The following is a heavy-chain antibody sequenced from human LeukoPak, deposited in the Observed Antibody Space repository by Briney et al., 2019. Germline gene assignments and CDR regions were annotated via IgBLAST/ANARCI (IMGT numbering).Heavy chain of an antibody. V-gene: IGHV3-30*18. CDR2: ISYDGSNK. J-gene: IGHJ4*02. D-gene: IGHD3-9*01. CDR1: GFTFSSYG. CDR3: AKALARLRYFDWLLLDY. Sequence: GGSLRLSCAASGFTFSSYGMHWVRQAPGKGLEWVAVISYDGSNKYYADSVKGRFTISRDNSKNTLYLQMNSLRAEDTAVYYCAKALARLRYFDWLLLDYWGQGTLVTVSS.